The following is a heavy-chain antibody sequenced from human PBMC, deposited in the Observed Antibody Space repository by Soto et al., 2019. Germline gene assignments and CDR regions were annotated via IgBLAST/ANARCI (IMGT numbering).Heavy chain of an antibody. D-gene: IGHD3-22*01. Sequence: QVQLQQWGAGLLKPSETLSLTCAVYGGSFSGYYWSWIRQPPGKGLEWIGEINHTGSTNYNPSLMCRVTISVDTSKYQFSLKLSSVAAADTAVYYCARGSRDYYDSSGPDPVGLDYWGQGTLVTVSS. CDR1: GGSFSGYY. V-gene: IGHV4-34*01. CDR2: INHTGST. CDR3: ARGSRDYYDSSGPDPVGLDY. J-gene: IGHJ4*02.